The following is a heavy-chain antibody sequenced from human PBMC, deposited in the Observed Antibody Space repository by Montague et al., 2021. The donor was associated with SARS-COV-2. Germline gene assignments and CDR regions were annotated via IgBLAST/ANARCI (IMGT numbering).Heavy chain of an antibody. CDR2: ISYNGRNK. J-gene: IGHJ4*02. D-gene: IGHD5-18*01. Sequence: SLRLSCAASGFTFSSYALHWVRQAPGKGPEWVAAISYNGRNKQFGDSVKGRATISRDNSKNTLYLQVDSLRTDDTAVYYCAREPKPVGYSYGYTFFDYWGQGTLVTVSS. V-gene: IGHV3-30*03. CDR3: AREPKPVGYSYGYTFFDY. CDR1: GFTFSSYA.